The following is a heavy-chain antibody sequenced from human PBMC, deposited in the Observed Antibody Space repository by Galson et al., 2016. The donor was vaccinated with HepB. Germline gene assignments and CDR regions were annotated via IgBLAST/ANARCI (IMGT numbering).Heavy chain of an antibody. CDR1: GFTFSSYA. Sequence: SLRLSCAASGFTFSSYAMSWVRQAPGKGLVWVSYITSDMSTNYAESVKGRFTISRDNAKNTLYLQLNSLRAEDTAVYFCARDYGYGLDVWGKGITVTVSS. CDR3: ARDYGYGLDV. V-gene: IGHV3-74*01. J-gene: IGHJ6*04. CDR2: ITSDMST. D-gene: IGHD3-16*01.